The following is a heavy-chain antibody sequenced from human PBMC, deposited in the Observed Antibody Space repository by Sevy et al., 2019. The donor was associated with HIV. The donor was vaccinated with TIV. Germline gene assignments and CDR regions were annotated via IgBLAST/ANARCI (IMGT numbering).Heavy chain of an antibody. V-gene: IGHV3-23*01. D-gene: IGHD3-10*01. CDR1: RFTFSSYG. Sequence: GGSLRLSCVASRFTFSSYGMSWVRQAPGEGLECVSDINGSGGSTYYADSVRGRFTISRDNSKNTLYLQMNSLRADDTAVYYCAKETIRGTYNWFDPWGQGTLVTVSS. CDR3: AKETIRGTYNWFDP. J-gene: IGHJ5*02. CDR2: INGSGGST.